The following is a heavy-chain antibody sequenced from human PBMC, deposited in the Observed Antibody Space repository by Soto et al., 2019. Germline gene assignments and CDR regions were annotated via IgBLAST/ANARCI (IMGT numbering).Heavy chain of an antibody. J-gene: IGHJ4*02. CDR3: ARATYDSSPYSLDY. CDR2: IYYTRNT. CDR1: GASISGGDYY. D-gene: IGHD3-22*01. Sequence: QVQLQESGPGLVKPSQTLSLTCTVSGASISGGDYYWTWIRQPPGKGLEWIGSIYYTRNTYSNPSLDSRLSLSVDPSNQQLALRPTSLTAPDTPMSCFARATYDSSPYSLDYWGQGPLLTVSS. V-gene: IGHV4-30-4*01.